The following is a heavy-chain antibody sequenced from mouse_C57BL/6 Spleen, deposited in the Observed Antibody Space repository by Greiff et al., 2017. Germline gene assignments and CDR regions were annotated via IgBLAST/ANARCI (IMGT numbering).Heavy chain of an antibody. CDR2: IHPNSGST. J-gene: IGHJ2*01. V-gene: IGHV1-64*01. D-gene: IGHD1-1*01. Sequence: QVQLKQPGAELVKPGASVKLSCKASGYTFTSYWMHWVKQRPGQGLEWIGMIHPNSGSTNYNEKFKSKATLTVDKSSSTAYMQLSSLTSEYSAVYYCARGRYGSSYGFDYWGQGTTLTVSS. CDR1: GYTFTSYW. CDR3: ARGRYGSSYGFDY.